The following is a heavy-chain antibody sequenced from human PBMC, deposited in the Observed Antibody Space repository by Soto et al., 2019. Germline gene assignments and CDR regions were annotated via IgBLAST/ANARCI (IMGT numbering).Heavy chain of an antibody. CDR3: ARESISCYYGYDAFAI. V-gene: IGHV1-69*01. Sequence: QVQLVQSGAEVKKPGSSVKVSCKASGGTFSSYAISWVRQAPGQGLEWMGGIIPFFGTANYAQKFQGRVTITADESTSTAYMELSSLRSEDTAVYYCARESISCYYGYDAFAIWGQGTMVTVSS. CDR2: IIPFFGTA. D-gene: IGHD3-22*01. J-gene: IGHJ3*02. CDR1: GGTFSSYA.